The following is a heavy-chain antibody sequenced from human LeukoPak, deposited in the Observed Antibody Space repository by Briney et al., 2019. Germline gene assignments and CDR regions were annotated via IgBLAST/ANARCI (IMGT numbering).Heavy chain of an antibody. CDR2: ISSSSSYI. V-gene: IGHV3-21*01. J-gene: IGHJ4*02. CDR1: GFTFSSYS. Sequence: GGSLRLSCAASGFTFSSYSMSWVRQAPGKGLEWVSSISSSSSYIYYADSVKGRFTISRDNAKNSLYLQMNSLRAEDTAVYYCARDVRFLEWPFDYWGQGTLVTVSS. CDR3: ARDVRFLEWPFDY. D-gene: IGHD3-3*01.